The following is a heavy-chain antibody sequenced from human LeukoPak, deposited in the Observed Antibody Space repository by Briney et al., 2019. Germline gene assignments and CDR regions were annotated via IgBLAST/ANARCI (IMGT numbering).Heavy chain of an antibody. V-gene: IGHV4-59*08. CDR1: GDSISSHY. J-gene: IGHJ6*03. Sequence: SETLSLTCFVSGDSISSHYWNWIRQPPGKGLEWIGYISSSGSTNYNPSLKSRVTVSVDTSKNQFSLKLSSVTAADTAVYYCARQGRHGSGSYDYYYYMDVWGKGTTVTVSS. CDR3: ARQGRHGSGSYDYYYYMDV. D-gene: IGHD3-10*01. CDR2: ISSSGST.